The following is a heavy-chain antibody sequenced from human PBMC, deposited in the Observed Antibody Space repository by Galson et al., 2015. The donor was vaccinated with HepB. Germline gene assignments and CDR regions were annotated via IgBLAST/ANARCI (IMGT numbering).Heavy chain of an antibody. CDR3: ARRLSMTAVGAFDI. CDR2: IYTSGSI. CDR1: GDSISGHH. J-gene: IGHJ3*02. Sequence: LSLTCTVSGDSISGHHWNWIRQSAGKGLEWIGRIYTSGSISYNPSLKSRVTMTIDTSKNQFSLELSSVTAADTAVYYCARRLSMTAVGAFDIWGQGTLVTVSS. D-gene: IGHD3-3*02. V-gene: IGHV4-4*07.